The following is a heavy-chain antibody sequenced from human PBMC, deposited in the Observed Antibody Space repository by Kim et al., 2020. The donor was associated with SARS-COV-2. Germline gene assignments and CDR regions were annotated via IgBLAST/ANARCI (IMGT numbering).Heavy chain of an antibody. CDR3: AKGADSLDSWSSPYHFTMDV. CDR1: GFTFSSYA. D-gene: IGHD3-10*01. Sequence: GGSLRLSCATSGFTFSSYAMTWVRQAPGKGLDWVSTITAGGETAWHADSVKGRFTISRDNSKNTLYLQLNSLRVEDTASYYCAKGADSLDSWSSPYHFTMDVWGQGTTVTVSS. CDR2: ITAGGETA. J-gene: IGHJ6*02. V-gene: IGHV3-23*01.